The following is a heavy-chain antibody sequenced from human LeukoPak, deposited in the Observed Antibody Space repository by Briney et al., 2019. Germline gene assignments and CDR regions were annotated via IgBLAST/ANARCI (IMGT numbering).Heavy chain of an antibody. D-gene: IGHD3-22*01. CDR1: GFTFSDYY. V-gene: IGHV3-11*01. CDR2: ISSSGSTI. CDR3: ARDYYYDSSGYLGY. Sequence: PGGSLKLSCAASGFTFSDYYMSWIRQAPGKGLEWVSYISSSGSTIYYADSVKGRFTISRDNAKNSLYLQMNSLRAEDTAVYYCARDYYYDSSGYLGYWGQGTLVTVSS. J-gene: IGHJ4*02.